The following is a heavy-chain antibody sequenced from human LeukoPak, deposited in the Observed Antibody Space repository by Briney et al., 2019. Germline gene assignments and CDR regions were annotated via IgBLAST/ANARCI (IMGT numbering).Heavy chain of an antibody. CDR2: INGDGSET. CDR3: VRDIREYDY. J-gene: IGHJ4*02. Sequence: GGSLRLSCAASGFTFSNAWMHWVRQAPGKGLVWVSRINGDGSETYYADSVKGRFTISRDNAKNTVFLQMNTLRAEDTAVYYCVRDIREYDYWGQGTLVTVSS. D-gene: IGHD1-14*01. CDR1: GFTFSNAW. V-gene: IGHV3-74*01.